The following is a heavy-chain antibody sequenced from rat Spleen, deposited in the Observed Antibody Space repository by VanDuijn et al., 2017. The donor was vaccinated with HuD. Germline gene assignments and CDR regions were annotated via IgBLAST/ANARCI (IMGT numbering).Heavy chain of an antibody. CDR1: GFTFSNYD. J-gene: IGHJ3*01. CDR3: ARGDPIAY. Sequence: EVQLVESGGGLVQPGRSMKLSCAASGFTFSNYDMAWVRQAPKKGLEWVATIRHDGSSTNYGDSVKGRFTISRDSAKSTLYLQMDSLRSEDTATYYCARGDPIAYWGQGTLVTVSS. V-gene: IGHV5-7*01. CDR2: IRHDGSST.